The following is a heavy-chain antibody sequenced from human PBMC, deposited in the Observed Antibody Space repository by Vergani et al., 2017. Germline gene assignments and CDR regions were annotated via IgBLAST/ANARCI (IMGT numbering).Heavy chain of an antibody. CDR1: GYTFVDFY. CDR3: ARAGWYYGSGSPNYYYYGMDV. Sequence: QVQLVQSGAEVKKPGASVKVSCKASGYTFVDFYIHWVRQAPGHGLEWMAWVNTKTGGTNYAPNFRGRATATRDTSISTAYMDLRGLRSDDTALYYCARAGWYYGSGSPNYYYYGMDVWGQGTTVTVSS. V-gene: IGHV1-2*02. CDR2: VNTKTGGT. D-gene: IGHD3-10*01. J-gene: IGHJ6*02.